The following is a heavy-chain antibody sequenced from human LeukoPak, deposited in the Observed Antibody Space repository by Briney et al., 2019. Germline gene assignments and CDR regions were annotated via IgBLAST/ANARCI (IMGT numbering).Heavy chain of an antibody. CDR1: GFTFSNAW. CDR2: IKSKTDGGTT. Sequence: GGSLRLSCAASGFTFSNAWMSWVRQAPGKGLEWVGRIKSKTDGGTTDYAAPVKGIFTISRDDSKNTLYLQMNSLKTEDTAVYYCTTDRVPAGDYYYYYMDVWGKGTTVTISS. V-gene: IGHV3-15*01. CDR3: TTDRVPAGDYYYYYMDV. D-gene: IGHD2-2*01. J-gene: IGHJ6*03.